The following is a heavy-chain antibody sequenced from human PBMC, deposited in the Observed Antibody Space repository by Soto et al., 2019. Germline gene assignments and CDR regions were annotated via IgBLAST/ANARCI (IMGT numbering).Heavy chain of an antibody. J-gene: IGHJ6*02. CDR1: GASFSGYY. Sequence: PSETLSLTCAVYGASFSGYYWGWIRQPPGKGMEWIGEINHSGSTNYNPSLKSRGTISVDTSRSQFSLKLSSATAADTAGYYCARARGAVWSGYYTENYYYYCYGMDDWGQGTTVTVSS. D-gene: IGHD3-3*01. CDR3: ARARGAVWSGYYTENYYYYCYGMDD. CDR2: INHSGST. V-gene: IGHV4-34*01.